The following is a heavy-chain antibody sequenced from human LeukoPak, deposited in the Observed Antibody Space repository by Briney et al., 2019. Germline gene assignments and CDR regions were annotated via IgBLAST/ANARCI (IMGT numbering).Heavy chain of an antibody. D-gene: IGHD2-2*01. V-gene: IGHV4-59*01. J-gene: IGHJ5*02. CDR3: ARELRAGQLLWYNWFDP. CDR1: GGSISSYY. CDR2: IYYSGST. Sequence: PSETLSLTCTVSGGSISSYYWSWIRQPPGKGLEWIGYIYYSGSTNYNPSLKSRVTISVDTSKNQFSLKLSSVAAADTAVDYCARELRAGQLLWYNWFDPWGQGTLVTVSS.